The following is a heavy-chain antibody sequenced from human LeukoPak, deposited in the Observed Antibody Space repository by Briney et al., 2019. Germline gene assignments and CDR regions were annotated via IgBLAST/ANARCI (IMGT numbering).Heavy chain of an antibody. CDR3: ARAENSGSGGLDP. V-gene: IGHV3-21*01. CDR1: GFTFSSYN. D-gene: IGHD2-15*01. Sequence: PGGSLRLSCAASGFTFSSYNMNWVRQAPGKGLEWVSSISTSSSYIYYADSVKGRFTISRDNAKNSLYLDMSSLRADDTAVYYCARAENSGSGGLDPWGQGTLVTVSS. CDR2: ISTSSSYI. J-gene: IGHJ5*02.